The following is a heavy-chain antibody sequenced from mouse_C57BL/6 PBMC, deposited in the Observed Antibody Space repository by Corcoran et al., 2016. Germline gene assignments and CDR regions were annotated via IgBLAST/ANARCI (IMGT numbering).Heavy chain of an antibody. CDR2: INPNNGGT. V-gene: IGHV1-26*01. D-gene: IGHD2-3*01. CDR1: GYTFTDYY. CDR3: ARSDDPIDY. Sequence: EVQLQQSGPELVKPGASVKISCKASGYTFTDYYMNWVKQSQGKSLEWSGDINPNNGGTIYNEKFKGKATLTVDKSSSTAYMELRTLTSEDSAGYYCARSDDPIDYWGQGTTLTVSS. J-gene: IGHJ2*01.